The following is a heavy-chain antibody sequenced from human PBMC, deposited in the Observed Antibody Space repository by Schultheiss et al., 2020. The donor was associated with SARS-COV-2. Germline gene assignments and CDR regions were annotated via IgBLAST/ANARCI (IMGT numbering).Heavy chain of an antibody. J-gene: IGHJ4*02. V-gene: IGHV3-30*18. CDR1: GFTFSSYG. D-gene: IGHD2/OR15-2a*01. CDR3: AKEDEYPGDY. CDR2: ISYDGSNK. Sequence: GSLRLSCAASGFTFSSYGMHWVRQAPGKGLEWVAVISYDGSNKYYADSVKGRFTISRDNSKNTLYLQMNSLRAEDTAVYYCAKEDEYPGDYWGQGTLVTVSS.